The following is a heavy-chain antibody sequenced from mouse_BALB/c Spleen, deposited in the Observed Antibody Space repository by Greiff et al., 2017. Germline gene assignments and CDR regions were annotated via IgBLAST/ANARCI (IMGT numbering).Heavy chain of an antibody. CDR2: IDPSDSET. D-gene: IGHD4-1*01. CDR1: GYSFTSYW. V-gene: IGHV1S126*01. CDR3: ARGKTGTWAMDY. Sequence: VQLQESGPQLVRPGASVKISCKASGYSFTSYWMHWVKQRPGQGLEWIGMIDPSDSETRLNQKFKDKATLTVDKSSSTAYMQLSSPTSEDSAVYYCARGKTGTWAMDYWGQGTSVTVSS. J-gene: IGHJ4*01.